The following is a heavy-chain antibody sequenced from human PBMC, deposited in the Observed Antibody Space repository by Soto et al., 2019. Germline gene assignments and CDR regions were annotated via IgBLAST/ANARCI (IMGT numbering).Heavy chain of an antibody. CDR2: ISAYNGNT. CDR1: GYTFTSSG. V-gene: IGHV1-18*04. Sequence: ASVKVSFKASGYTFTSSGISWVRQAPGQGLEWMGWISAYNGNTNYAQKLQGRVTMTTDTSTSTAYMELRSLRSDDTAVSYCAREIAVAVDYWGQGTLVTVSS. D-gene: IGHD6-19*01. CDR3: AREIAVAVDY. J-gene: IGHJ4*02.